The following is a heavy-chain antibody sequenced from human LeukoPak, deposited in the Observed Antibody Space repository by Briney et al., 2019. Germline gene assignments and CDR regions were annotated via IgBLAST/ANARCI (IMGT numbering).Heavy chain of an antibody. CDR2: INHSGST. CDR3: ARGRTARNWFDP. V-gene: IGHV4-34*01. CDR1: GGSFSVYY. D-gene: IGHD1-14*01. J-gene: IGHJ5*02. Sequence: PSETLSLTCAVYGGSFSVYYWTWFPHPPGKGLEWIGEINHSGSTNYNPSLKSRVTISVDTSKNQFSLKLSSVTAADTAVYYCARGRTARNWFDPWGQGTLVTVSS.